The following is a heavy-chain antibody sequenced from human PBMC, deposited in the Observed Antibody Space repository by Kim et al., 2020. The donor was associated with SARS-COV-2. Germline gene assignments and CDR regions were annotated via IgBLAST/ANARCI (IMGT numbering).Heavy chain of an antibody. J-gene: IGHJ4*02. V-gene: IGHV3-11*05. Sequence: YADSVKGRFTISRDNAKNSLYLQMNSLRADDTAVYYCAREETRGSYYFDYWGQGSLVTVSS. CDR3: AREETRGSYYFDY. D-gene: IGHD1-26*01.